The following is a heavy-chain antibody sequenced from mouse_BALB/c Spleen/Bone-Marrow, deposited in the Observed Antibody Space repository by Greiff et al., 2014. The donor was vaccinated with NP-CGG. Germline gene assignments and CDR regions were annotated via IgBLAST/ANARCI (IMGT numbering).Heavy chain of an antibody. D-gene: IGHD2-14*01. V-gene: IGHV14-3*02. Sequence: EVQLQQSGAELVKPGASVKLSCTASGFNIKDTYMHWVKQRPEQGLDWIGRIDPANGNTKYDPKFQGKATITADTSSNTAYLQLSSLTSEDTAVYYCVKYRYGYYFDYWGQGTTLTVSS. CDR2: IDPANGNT. CDR1: GFNIKDTY. J-gene: IGHJ2*01. CDR3: VKYRYGYYFDY.